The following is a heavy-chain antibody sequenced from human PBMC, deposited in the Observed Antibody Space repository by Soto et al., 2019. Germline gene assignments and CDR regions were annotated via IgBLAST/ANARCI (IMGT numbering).Heavy chain of an antibody. Sequence: EVQLLESGGGLVQPGGSLRLSCAASGFTFSSYGMSWVRQAPGKGLEWVSVIYSGGSTYYADSVKGRFTISRDNSKNTLYLQMNSLRAEDTAVYYCARGGATVTGAEYFQHWGQGTLVTVSS. D-gene: IGHD4-17*01. CDR2: IYSGGST. CDR3: ARGGATVTGAEYFQH. CDR1: GFTFSSYG. V-gene: IGHV3-66*01. J-gene: IGHJ1*01.